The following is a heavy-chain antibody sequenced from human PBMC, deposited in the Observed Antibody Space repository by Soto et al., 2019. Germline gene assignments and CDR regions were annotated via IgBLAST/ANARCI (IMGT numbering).Heavy chain of an antibody. D-gene: IGHD4-17*01. CDR1: GGSISSYY. V-gene: IGHV4-4*07. J-gene: IGHJ4*01. CDR3: ARDSKDYGDSRFDY. Sequence: QVQLQESGPGLVKPSETLSLTCTVSGGSISSYYWSWIRQPAGKGLEWIGRIYTSGSTNYNPSLRSRVTMSVATSKNQFPLKLSSVTAADTAVYYCARDSKDYGDSRFDYWGHGTLVTVSS. CDR2: IYTSGST.